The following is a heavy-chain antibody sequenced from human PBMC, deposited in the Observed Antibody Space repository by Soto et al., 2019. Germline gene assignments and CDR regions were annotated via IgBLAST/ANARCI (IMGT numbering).Heavy chain of an antibody. CDR2: INPNGGST. J-gene: IGHJ5*02. Sequence: QVELVQSGAEVKKSGASVKVSCKASGYTFSSHFIYWVRQAPGQGLEWMGTINPNGGSTNYAQKFQGRVTMTRDMSTSTVDMELSSLRSEDTAVYYCARGGYSFGDKKNWFDPWGQGTLVTVSS. V-gene: IGHV1-46*01. CDR3: ARGGYSFGDKKNWFDP. CDR1: GYTFSSHF. D-gene: IGHD5-18*01.